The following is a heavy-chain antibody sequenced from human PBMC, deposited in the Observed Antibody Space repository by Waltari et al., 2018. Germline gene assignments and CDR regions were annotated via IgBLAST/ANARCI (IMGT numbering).Heavy chain of an antibody. V-gene: IGHV1-69*08. J-gene: IGHJ6*02. CDR1: GGTFSSYA. CDR2: IIPIFGTA. Sequence: QVQLVQSGAEVKKPGSSVKVSCKASGGTFSSYAISWVRQAPGQGLEWMGRIIPIFGTANYAQKFQGRVTITADKSTSTAYMELSSLRSEDTAVYYCARGQKASKYYYYYGMDVWGQGTTVTVSS. CDR3: ARGQKASKYYYYYGMDV.